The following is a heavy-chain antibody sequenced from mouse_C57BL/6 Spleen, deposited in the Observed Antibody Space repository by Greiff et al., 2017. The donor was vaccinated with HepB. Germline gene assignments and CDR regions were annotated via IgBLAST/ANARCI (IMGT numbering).Heavy chain of an antibody. V-gene: IGHV5-17*01. Sequence: EVQVVESGGGLVKPGGSLKLSCAASGFTFSDYGMHWVRQAPEKGLEWVAYISSGSSTIYYADTVKGRFTISRDNAKNTLFLQMNSLRSEDTAMYYCARRIYYYGSSHLYYAMDYWGQGTSVTVSS. J-gene: IGHJ4*01. D-gene: IGHD1-1*01. CDR3: ARRIYYYGSSHLYYAMDY. CDR2: ISSGSSTI. CDR1: GFTFSDYG.